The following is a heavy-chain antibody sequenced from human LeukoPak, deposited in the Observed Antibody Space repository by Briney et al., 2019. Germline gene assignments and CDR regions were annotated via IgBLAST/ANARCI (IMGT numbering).Heavy chain of an antibody. Sequence: PGGSLRLSCAASGFTFSSYAMSWVRQAPGKGLEWVSAISGSGGSTYYADSVKGRFTISRDNSKNTLYLQMNSLRAEDTAVYYCAKDGIYCSGGSCYPYYFDYWGQGTLVTVSS. V-gene: IGHV3-23*01. D-gene: IGHD2-15*01. CDR2: ISGSGGST. CDR3: AKDGIYCSGGSCYPYYFDY. CDR1: GFTFSSYA. J-gene: IGHJ4*02.